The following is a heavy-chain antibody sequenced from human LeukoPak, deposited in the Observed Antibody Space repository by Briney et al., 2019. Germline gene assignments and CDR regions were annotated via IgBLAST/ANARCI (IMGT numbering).Heavy chain of an antibody. J-gene: IGHJ4*02. D-gene: IGHD2-15*01. CDR3: AKLDCSGSSCYQFDC. Sequence: GGSLRLSCAASGFTFSNYAMSWVRQAPGKGLEWVSGITGSGGSTFYADSVKGRFTISRDNSKNTLYLQMNSLRAEDTAVYYCAKLDCSGSSCYQFDCWGQGTLVAVSS. V-gene: IGHV3-23*01. CDR2: ITGSGGST. CDR1: GFTFSNYA.